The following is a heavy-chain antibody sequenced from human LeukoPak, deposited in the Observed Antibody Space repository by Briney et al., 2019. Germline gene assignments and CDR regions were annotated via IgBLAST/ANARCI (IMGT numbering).Heavy chain of an antibody. Sequence: SETLSLTCTVSGGSISSSSYYWGWIRQPPGKGLEWIGSIYYSGSTYYNPSLKSRVTISVDTSKNQFSLKLSSVTAADTAVYYCARATMHYDFWSGPYNWFDPWGQGTLVTVSS. V-gene: IGHV4-39*07. J-gene: IGHJ5*02. CDR3: ARATMHYDFWSGPYNWFDP. D-gene: IGHD3-3*01. CDR1: GGSISSSSYY. CDR2: IYYSGST.